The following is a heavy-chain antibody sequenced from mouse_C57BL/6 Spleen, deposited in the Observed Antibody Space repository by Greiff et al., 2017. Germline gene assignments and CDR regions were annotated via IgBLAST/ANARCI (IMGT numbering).Heavy chain of an antibody. V-gene: IGHV5-16*01. Sequence: EVQLVESEGGLVQPGSSMKLSCTASGFTFSDYYMAWVRQVPEKGLEWVANINYDGSSTYYLDSLKSRFIISRDNAKNILYLQMSSLKSEDTATYYCARDGYYGYYAMDYWGQGTSVTVSS. J-gene: IGHJ4*01. CDR1: GFTFSDYY. CDR3: ARDGYYGYYAMDY. CDR2: INYDGSST. D-gene: IGHD1-1*02.